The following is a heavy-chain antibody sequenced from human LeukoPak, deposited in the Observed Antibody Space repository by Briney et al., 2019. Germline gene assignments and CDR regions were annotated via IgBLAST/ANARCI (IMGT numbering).Heavy chain of an antibody. V-gene: IGHV4-59*01. D-gene: IGHD7-27*01. J-gene: IGHJ4*02. CDR1: GDFITAYY. CDR2: VYYTGST. CDR3: ASNTGTVFDY. Sequence: SETLSLTCTVSGDFITAYYWSWIRQPPGKGLEWIGYVYYTGSTEYNPSLRSRVTISLDLSKHQFSLNLTSVTAADTAVYHCASNTGTVFDYWGQGALVTVSS.